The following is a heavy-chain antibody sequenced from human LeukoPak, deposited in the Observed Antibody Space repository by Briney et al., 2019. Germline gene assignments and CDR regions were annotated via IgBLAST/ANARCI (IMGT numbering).Heavy chain of an antibody. CDR2: ISYDGSNK. D-gene: IGHD6-13*01. CDR1: GFTFSSYA. Sequence: GGSLRLSCAASGFTFSSYAMHWVRQAPGKGPEWVAVISYDGSNKYYADSVKGRFTISRDNSKNTLYLQMNSLRAEDTAVYYCARDPAAAETNYWGQGTLVTVSS. J-gene: IGHJ4*02. CDR3: ARDPAAAETNY. V-gene: IGHV3-30*04.